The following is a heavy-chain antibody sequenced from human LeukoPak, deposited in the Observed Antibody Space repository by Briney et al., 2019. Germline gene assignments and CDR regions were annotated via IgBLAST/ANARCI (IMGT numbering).Heavy chain of an antibody. J-gene: IGHJ4*02. D-gene: IGHD2-21*01. CDR1: GGPISSFY. CDR2: IYYSGSA. Sequence: SETLSLTCTVSGGPISSFYWSWIRQPPGKGLEWIGYIYYSGSANYSPSLKSRVTISIDTSKNQFSLKLSSVTAADTAVYFCARGIAPDYWGQGALVTVSS. CDR3: ARGIAPDY. V-gene: IGHV4-59*01.